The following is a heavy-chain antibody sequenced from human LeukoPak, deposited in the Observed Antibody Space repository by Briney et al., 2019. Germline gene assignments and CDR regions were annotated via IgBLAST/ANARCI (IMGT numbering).Heavy chain of an antibody. D-gene: IGHD1-14*01. CDR2: ISTDDGHT. J-gene: IGHJ3*01. CDR1: GYTFTSYD. V-gene: IGHV1-18*03. CDR3: ARDRGDRPDTFDV. Sequence: GASVKVSCKAPGYTFTSYDISWVRQAPGQGLEWMGWISTDDGHTNFAQNLQGRITMTRDTPTSTVYMYLWSLRSDDMAVYYCARDRGDRPDTFDVWGQGTMVTVS.